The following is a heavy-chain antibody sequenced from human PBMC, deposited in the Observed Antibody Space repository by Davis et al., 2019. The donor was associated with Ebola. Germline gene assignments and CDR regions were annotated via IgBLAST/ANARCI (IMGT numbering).Heavy chain of an antibody. CDR3: AKDIRARAFGVVLDV. V-gene: IGHV3-30*18. D-gene: IGHD3-3*01. J-gene: IGHJ6*02. Sequence: GESLKISCAASGFTFSSYGMHWVRQAPGKGLEWVAVIPYDGKDISYAESVKGRFTISRDNSKNTLYLQMNSLRAEDTAVYYCAKDIRARAFGVVLDVWGQGTTVTVSS. CDR1: GFTFSSYG. CDR2: IPYDGKDI.